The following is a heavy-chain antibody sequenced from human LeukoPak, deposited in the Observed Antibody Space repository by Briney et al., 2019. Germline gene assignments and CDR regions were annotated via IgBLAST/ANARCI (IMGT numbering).Heavy chain of an antibody. J-gene: IGHJ4*02. Sequence: PSETLSLTCTVSGGSISSYYWSWIRQPAGKGLEWIGRIYTSGSTNYNPSLKSRVTMSVATSKNQFSLKLSSVTAADTAVYYCARIRSFYDSSGFDYWGQGTLVTVSS. CDR2: IYTSGST. CDR1: GGSISSYY. V-gene: IGHV4-4*07. D-gene: IGHD3-22*01. CDR3: ARIRSFYDSSGFDY.